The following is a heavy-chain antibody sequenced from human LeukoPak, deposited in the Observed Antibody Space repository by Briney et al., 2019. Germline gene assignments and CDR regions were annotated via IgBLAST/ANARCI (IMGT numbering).Heavy chain of an antibody. J-gene: IGHJ4*02. CDR1: GYIFTHNW. CDR3: ARQTRDGSGSRGYSFDF. CDR2: IYPGDSDT. D-gene: IGHD3-10*01. Sequence: GKSLKISCKGSGYIFTHNWIGWVRQMHGKGLEWMGIIYPGDSDTRYSPSFEGQVTISVDKSISTAYLQWSSLKASDTAMYYCARQTRDGSGSRGYSFDFWGQGTLVTVSS. V-gene: IGHV5-51*01.